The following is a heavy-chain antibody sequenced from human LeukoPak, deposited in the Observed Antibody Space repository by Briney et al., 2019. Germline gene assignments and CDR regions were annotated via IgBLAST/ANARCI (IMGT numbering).Heavy chain of an antibody. J-gene: IGHJ4*02. CDR2: ISAYNGNT. CDR3: ARDVPLLWFGELGFVDY. D-gene: IGHD3-10*01. V-gene: IGHV1-18*01. Sequence: GASVKVSCKASGYTFTSYGISWVRQAPGQGLEWMGWISAYNGNTNYAQKLQGRVTMTTDTSTSTAYMELRSLRSDDTAVYYCARDVPLLWFGELGFVDYWGQGTLVTVSS. CDR1: GYTFTSYG.